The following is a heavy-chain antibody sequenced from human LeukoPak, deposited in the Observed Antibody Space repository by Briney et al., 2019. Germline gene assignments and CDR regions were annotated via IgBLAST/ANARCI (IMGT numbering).Heavy chain of an antibody. CDR1: GFTFSSYS. J-gene: IGHJ6*02. D-gene: IGHD5-18*01. CDR3: ARVPNSGYSYGKPLIKNYYYYGMDV. CDR2: ISSSGSYK. Sequence: PGGSLRLSCAASGFTFSSYSMNWVRQAPGKGLEWVSSISSSGSYKYYADSVKGRFTISRDNAKNSLYLQMNSLRAEDTAVYYCARVPNSGYSYGKPLIKNYYYYGMDVWGQGTTVTVSS. V-gene: IGHV3-21*01.